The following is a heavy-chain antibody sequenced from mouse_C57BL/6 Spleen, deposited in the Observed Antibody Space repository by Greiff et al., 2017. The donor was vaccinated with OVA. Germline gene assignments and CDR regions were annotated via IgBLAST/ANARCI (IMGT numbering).Heavy chain of an antibody. CDR1: GYTFTDYE. V-gene: IGHV1-15*01. CDR2: IDPENGGT. CDR3: TRPTLLLAEYYFDY. J-gene: IGHJ1*03. Sequence: QVQLKESGAELVRPGASVTLSCKASGYTFTDYEMHWVKQTPVHGLEWIGAIDPENGGTAYNQKFKGKATLTADKSSSTAYMELRSLTSEDSAVSYCTRPTLLLAEYYFDYWGKGTTVTVSS. D-gene: IGHD5-1*01.